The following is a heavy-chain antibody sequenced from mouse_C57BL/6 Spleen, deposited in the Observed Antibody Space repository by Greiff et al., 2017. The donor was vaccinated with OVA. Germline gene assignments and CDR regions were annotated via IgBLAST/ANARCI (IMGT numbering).Heavy chain of an antibody. CDR1: GYSFTGYY. CDR2: INPSTGGT. Sequence: VQLQQSGPELVKPGASVKISCKASGYSFTGYYMNWVKQSPEKSLEWIGEINPSTGGTTYNQKFKAKATLTVDKSSSTAYMQLKSLTSEDSAVYYCARRLLRGFAYWGQGTLVTVSA. CDR3: ARRLLRGFAY. J-gene: IGHJ3*01. V-gene: IGHV1-42*01. D-gene: IGHD2-3*01.